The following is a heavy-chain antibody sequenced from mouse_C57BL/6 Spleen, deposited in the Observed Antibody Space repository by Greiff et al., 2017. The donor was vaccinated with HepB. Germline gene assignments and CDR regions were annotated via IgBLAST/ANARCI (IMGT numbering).Heavy chain of an antibody. CDR2: IYPGDGDT. D-gene: IGHD1-1*01. CDR1: GYAFSSSW. V-gene: IGHV1-82*01. CDR3: AREDYGSSYGAMDY. J-gene: IGHJ4*01. Sequence: QVQLQQSGPELVKPGASVKISCKASGYAFSSSWMNWVKQRPGKGLEWIGRIYPGDGDTNYNGKFKGKATLTADKSSSTAYMQLSSLTSEDSAVYFCAREDYGSSYGAMDYWGQGTSVTVSS.